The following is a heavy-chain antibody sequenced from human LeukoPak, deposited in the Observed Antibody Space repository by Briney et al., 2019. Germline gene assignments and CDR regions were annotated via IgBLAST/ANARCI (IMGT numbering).Heavy chain of an antibody. Sequence: GGSLRLSCAASGFTFSSYAMSWVRQAPGKGLEWVSAISGSGGSTYYADSVKGRFTISRDNSNNTLYLQMNSLSAEDKAVYYCAKERSSSWLGGGYAFDIWGQGTMVTVYS. D-gene: IGHD6-13*01. CDR1: GFTFSSYA. V-gene: IGHV3-23*01. CDR2: ISGSGGST. CDR3: AKERSSSWLGGGYAFDI. J-gene: IGHJ3*02.